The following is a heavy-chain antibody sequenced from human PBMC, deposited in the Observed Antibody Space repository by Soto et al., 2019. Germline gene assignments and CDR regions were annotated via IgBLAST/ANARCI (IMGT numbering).Heavy chain of an antibody. Sequence: GGSLRLSCAASGFTFSSYAMSWVRQAPGKGLVWVSRINSDGSSTSYADSVKGRFTISRDNAKNTLYLQMNSLRAEDTAVYYCARWGNLLEWCLYPLCEDYYMDVWGKGTTVTVSS. V-gene: IGHV3-74*01. J-gene: IGHJ6*03. D-gene: IGHD3-3*01. CDR2: INSDGSST. CDR3: ARWGNLLEWCLYPLCEDYYMDV. CDR1: GFTFSSYA.